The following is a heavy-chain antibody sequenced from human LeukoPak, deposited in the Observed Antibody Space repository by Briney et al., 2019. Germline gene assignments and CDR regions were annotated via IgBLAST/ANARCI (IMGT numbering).Heavy chain of an antibody. CDR1: GYTFTSYD. V-gene: IGHV1-8*01. Sequence: ASVKVSCKASGYTFTSYDINWVRQATGQGLEWMGWMNPNSGNTGYAQKFQGRVTMTRNTSISTAYMELSSLRSEDTAVYYCARTTRKRITMVRGVTLYYYYYMDVWGKGTTVTISS. J-gene: IGHJ6*03. CDR3: ARTTRKRITMVRGVTLYYYYYMDV. D-gene: IGHD3-10*01. CDR2: MNPNSGNT.